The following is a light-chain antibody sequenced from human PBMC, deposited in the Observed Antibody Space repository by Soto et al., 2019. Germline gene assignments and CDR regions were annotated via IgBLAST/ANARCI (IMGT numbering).Light chain of an antibody. CDR3: QQYGSSPT. CDR1: QSVSRK. V-gene: IGKV3-15*01. CDR2: GTT. Sequence: EIVMTQSPATLSVSPGERVTLSCRASQSVSRKLAWYQQKPGQAPRLLIYGTTTRATGIPARFSGSGSGTEFTLTISSLQSEDFAVYYCQQYGSSPTFGQGTKVEIK. J-gene: IGKJ1*01.